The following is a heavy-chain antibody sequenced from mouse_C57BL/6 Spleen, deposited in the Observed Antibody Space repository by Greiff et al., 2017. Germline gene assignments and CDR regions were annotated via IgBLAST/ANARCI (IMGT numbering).Heavy chain of an antibody. CDR1: GYTFTSYW. Sequence: QVQLQQPGAELVKPGASVKLSCKASGYTFTSYWMHWVKQRPGRGLGWIGRIDPNSGGTKYNEKFKSKATLTVDKPSSTAYMQLSSLTSEDSAVYYCARAWDGENYYARDDWGKGNSVTVSS. J-gene: IGHJ4*01. CDR3: ARAWDGENYYARDD. D-gene: IGHD4-1*01. V-gene: IGHV1-72*01. CDR2: IDPNSGGT.